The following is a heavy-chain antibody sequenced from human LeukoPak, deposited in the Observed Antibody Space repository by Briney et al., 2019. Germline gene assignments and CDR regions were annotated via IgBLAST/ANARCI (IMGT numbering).Heavy chain of an antibody. J-gene: IGHJ6*03. V-gene: IGHV3-15*01. Sequence: PGGSLRLSCAASGFTFSNAWMSWVRQAPGKGLEWVGRIKSKTDGGTTDYAAPVKGRFTISRDDSKNTLYLQMNSLKTEDTAVYYCTTTGDSSSYYYYYYYMDVWGKGTTVTVSS. CDR2: IKSKTDGGTT. D-gene: IGHD6-6*01. CDR3: TTTGDSSSYYYYYYYMDV. CDR1: GFTFSNAW.